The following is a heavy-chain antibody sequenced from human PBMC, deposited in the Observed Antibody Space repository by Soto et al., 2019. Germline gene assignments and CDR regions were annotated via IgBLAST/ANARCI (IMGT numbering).Heavy chain of an antibody. J-gene: IGHJ4*02. D-gene: IGHD2-21*01. CDR2: INHSGST. Sequence: PSETLSLTCTVSGGSISSSSYYWGWIRQPPGKGLEWIGDINHSGSTNYNPSLKSRVTMSVDTSKNQFSLKLTSVTAADTAVYYCTRGGDAYKNGHWGQGTLVTVSS. V-gene: IGHV4-39*07. CDR3: TRGGDAYKNGH. CDR1: GGSISSSSYY.